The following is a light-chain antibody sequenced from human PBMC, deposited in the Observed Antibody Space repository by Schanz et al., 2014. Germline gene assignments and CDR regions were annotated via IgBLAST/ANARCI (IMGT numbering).Light chain of an antibody. J-gene: IGKJ1*01. CDR1: QSVSSY. CDR3: HHYSMSPL. Sequence: PGERATLSCRASQSVSSYLAWYQHIPGQAPRLLIYDTSNRATGIPARFSGSGYGTDFSLTITRLEPEDFAVYYCHHYSMSPLFGQGTKVEIK. V-gene: IGKV3-11*01. CDR2: DTS.